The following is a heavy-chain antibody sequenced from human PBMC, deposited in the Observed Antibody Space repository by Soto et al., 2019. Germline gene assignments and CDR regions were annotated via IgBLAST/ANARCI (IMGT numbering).Heavy chain of an antibody. CDR1: GDSMSSYY. Sequence: SETLSLTCTVSGDSMSSYYWSWIRQPPGKGLEWIGYIYYSGSTNYNPSLKSRVTISVDTSKNQFSLKLSSVTAADTAVYYCAGRYSYGSFFDYWGQGALVTVSS. CDR2: IYYSGST. D-gene: IGHD5-18*01. V-gene: IGHV4-59*01. CDR3: AGRYSYGSFFDY. J-gene: IGHJ4*02.